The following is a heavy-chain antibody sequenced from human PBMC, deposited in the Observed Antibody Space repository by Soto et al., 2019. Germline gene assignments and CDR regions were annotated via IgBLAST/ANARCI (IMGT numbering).Heavy chain of an antibody. CDR1: GGSISSYY. J-gene: IGHJ4*02. CDR2: IYYSGST. CDR3: AREARRYCSSTSCYFVFYFDY. V-gene: IGHV4-59*01. D-gene: IGHD2-2*01. Sequence: TSETLSLTCTVSGGSISSYYWSWIRQPPGKGLECIWYIYYSGSTNYNPSLKSRVTISVDTSKNQFSLKLSSVTAADTAVYYCAREARRYCSSTSCYFVFYFDYWGQGTLVTVSS.